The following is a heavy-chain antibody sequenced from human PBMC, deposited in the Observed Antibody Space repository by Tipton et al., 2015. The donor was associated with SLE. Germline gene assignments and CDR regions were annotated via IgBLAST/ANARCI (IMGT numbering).Heavy chain of an antibody. V-gene: IGHV4-34*12. J-gene: IGHJ5*02. Sequence: TLSLTCAVYGGSFSGYYWSWIRQPPGKGLEWIGDIIHSGRTNYNPSLKSRVTISIDTSKNQFSLNLTSVTAADTAVYYCASPGTYGSGSFDPWGQGTLVTVSS. D-gene: IGHD3-10*01. CDR3: ASPGTYGSGSFDP. CDR1: GGSFSGYY. CDR2: IIHSGRT.